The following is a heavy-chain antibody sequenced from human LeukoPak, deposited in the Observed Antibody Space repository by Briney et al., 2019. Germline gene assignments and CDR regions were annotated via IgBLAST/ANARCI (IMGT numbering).Heavy chain of an antibody. V-gene: IGHV3-21*01. CDR3: ARDSYGSGITPFDP. D-gene: IGHD3-10*01. J-gene: IGHJ5*02. Sequence: GGSLRLSCAASGFTFSSYSMSWVRQAPGKGLEWVSSISSSSAFIYYANSVKGRFTISRDNAKNSLYLQMNTLRAEDTAVYYCARDSYGSGITPFDPWGQGTLVTVSS. CDR1: GFTFSSYS. CDR2: ISSSSAFI.